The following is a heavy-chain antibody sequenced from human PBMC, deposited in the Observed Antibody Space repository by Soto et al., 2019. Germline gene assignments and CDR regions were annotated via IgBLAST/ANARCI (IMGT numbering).Heavy chain of an antibody. Sequence: GGSLRLSCAASGFTFTDYAMSWVRQAPGKGLECVAIIGYDGSNKYYADSVKGRFTISRDNSKNTLYLQMNSLRAEDTAVYYCAREGRYCSGGSCYSRLGAFDIWGQGTMVTVSS. CDR3: AREGRYCSGGSCYSRLGAFDI. CDR2: IGYDGSNK. V-gene: IGHV3-33*08. D-gene: IGHD2-15*01. J-gene: IGHJ3*02. CDR1: GFTFTDYA.